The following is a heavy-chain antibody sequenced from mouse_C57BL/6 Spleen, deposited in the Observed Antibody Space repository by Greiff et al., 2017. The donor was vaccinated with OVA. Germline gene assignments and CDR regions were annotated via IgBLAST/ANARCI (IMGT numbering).Heavy chain of an antibody. CDR3: AREGYDHWYFDV. Sequence: ESGPGLVKPSQSLSLTCSVTGYSITSGYYWNWIRQFPGNKLEWMGYISYDGSNNYNPSLKNRISITRDTSKNQFFLKLNSVTTEDTATYYCAREGYDHWYFDVWGTGTTVTVSS. CDR1: GYSITSGYY. D-gene: IGHD2-10*02. V-gene: IGHV3-6*01. CDR2: ISYDGSN. J-gene: IGHJ1*03.